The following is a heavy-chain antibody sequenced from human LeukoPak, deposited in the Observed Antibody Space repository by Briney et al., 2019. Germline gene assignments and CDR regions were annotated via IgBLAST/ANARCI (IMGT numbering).Heavy chain of an antibody. CDR1: GFTFSSYA. V-gene: IGHV3-48*04. CDR2: INSVGGTT. CDR3: ARSIMYGDHGEDI. D-gene: IGHD4-17*01. Sequence: GGSLRLSCAASGFTFSSYAMSWVRQAPGKGLEWISYINSVGGTTFYADSVKGRFTISRDNAKNTLYLQMDSPRAEDAAIYYCARSIMYGDHGEDIWGQGTVVAVSS. J-gene: IGHJ3*02.